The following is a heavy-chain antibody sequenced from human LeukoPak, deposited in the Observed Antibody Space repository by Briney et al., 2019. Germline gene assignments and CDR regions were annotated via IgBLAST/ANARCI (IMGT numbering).Heavy chain of an antibody. Sequence: SETLSLTCTVSGGSISSGSYYWRWIRQPAGKGLEWIGRIYTSGSTDYNPSLKSRVTISIDTSNNQFSLKLTSVTAADTAVYYCARVGLHGGKLHYWGQGTLVTVSS. V-gene: IGHV4-61*02. J-gene: IGHJ4*02. CDR2: IYTSGST. CDR3: ARVGLHGGKLHY. D-gene: IGHD4-23*01. CDR1: GGSISSGSYY.